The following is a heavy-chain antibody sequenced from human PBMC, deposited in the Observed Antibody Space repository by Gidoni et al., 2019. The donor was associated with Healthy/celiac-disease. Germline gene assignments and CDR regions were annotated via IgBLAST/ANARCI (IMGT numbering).Heavy chain of an antibody. D-gene: IGHD3-22*01. CDR2: ISYDGSNK. CDR3: ATPKGRITMIDPFDY. J-gene: IGHJ4*02. V-gene: IGHV3-30*01. Sequence: QVQLVESGGGVVQPGRSLRLSCAASGFTFSSYAMHWVRQAPGKGLEWVAVISYDGSNKYYADSVKGRFTISRDNSKNTLYLQMNSLRAEDTAVYYCATPKGRITMIDPFDYWGQGTLVTVSS. CDR1: GFTFSSYA.